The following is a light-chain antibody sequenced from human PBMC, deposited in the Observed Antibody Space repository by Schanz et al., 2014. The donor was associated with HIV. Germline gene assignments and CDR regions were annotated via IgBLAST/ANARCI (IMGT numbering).Light chain of an antibody. V-gene: IGKV3-20*01. CDR2: ATS. CDR3: QQYAASPWT. J-gene: IGKJ1*01. Sequence: IVLTQSPGSLSLSPGGRATLSCGASQSLSSSYLAWYQQKRDQPPRLVIYATSTRAAGIPDRFSGTGSGTDFTLTISRVEPEDYAVYFCQQYAASPWTFGQGTKVEIK. CDR1: QSLSSSY.